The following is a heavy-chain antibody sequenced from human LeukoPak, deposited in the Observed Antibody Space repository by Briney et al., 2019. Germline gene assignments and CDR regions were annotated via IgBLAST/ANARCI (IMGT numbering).Heavy chain of an antibody. CDR3: ARVQEMATTHFDY. V-gene: IGHV4-4*02. Sequence: SGILSLTCAVSGGSISSSNWWSWVRQPPGKGLEWIGEIYHSGSTNYNPSLESRVTISVDKSKNQFSLKLSSVTAADTAVYYCARVQEMATTHFDYWGQGTLVTVSS. D-gene: IGHD5-24*01. CDR2: IYHSGST. J-gene: IGHJ4*02. CDR1: GGSISSSNW.